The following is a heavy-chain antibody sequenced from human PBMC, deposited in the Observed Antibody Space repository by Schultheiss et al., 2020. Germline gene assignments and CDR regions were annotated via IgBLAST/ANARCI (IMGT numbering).Heavy chain of an antibody. CDR1: GFTFSGSA. V-gene: IGHV3-73*01. CDR3: TRAASYDFWSGYYYDYYYYYMDV. Sequence: GGSLRLSCAASGFTFSGSAMHWVRQASGKGLEWVGRIRSKANSYATAYAASVKGRFTISRDDSKNTAYLQMNSLKTEDTAVYYCTRAASYDFWSGYYYDYYYYYMDVWGKGTTVTVSS. J-gene: IGHJ6*03. D-gene: IGHD3-3*01. CDR2: IRSKANSYAT.